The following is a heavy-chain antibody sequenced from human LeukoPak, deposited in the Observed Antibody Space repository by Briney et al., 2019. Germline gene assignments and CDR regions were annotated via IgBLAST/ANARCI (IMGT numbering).Heavy chain of an antibody. V-gene: IGHV3-7*01. J-gene: IGHJ4*02. D-gene: IGHD6-13*01. Sequence: GGSLRLSCAASGFSLSYYWMTWVRQVPGKGLEWVANINQDGSEKYYVDSVRGRFTISRDNAKNSLYLQINSLRDEDRAVYYCARGGSDSSWFWVYWGQGTLVTVSS. CDR2: INQDGSEK. CDR3: ARGGSDSSWFWVY. CDR1: GFSLSYYW.